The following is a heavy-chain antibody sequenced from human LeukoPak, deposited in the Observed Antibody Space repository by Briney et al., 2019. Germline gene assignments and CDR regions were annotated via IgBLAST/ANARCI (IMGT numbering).Heavy chain of an antibody. CDR3: ARGATHYYDFWSGYYSGFDY. CDR1: GGSISSYY. V-gene: IGHV4-4*07. J-gene: IGHJ4*02. CDR2: IYTSGST. Sequence: KASETLSLTCTVSGGSISSYYWSWIRQPAGKGLEWIGRIYTSGSTNYNPSLKSRVTMSVDTSKNQFSLKLSSVTAADTAVYYCARGATHYYDFWSGYYSGFDYWGQGTLVTVSS. D-gene: IGHD3-3*01.